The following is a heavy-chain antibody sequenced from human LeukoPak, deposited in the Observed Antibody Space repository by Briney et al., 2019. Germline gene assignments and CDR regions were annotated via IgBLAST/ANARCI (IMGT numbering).Heavy chain of an antibody. CDR1: GFNFNTSG. CDR2: IYSGGNT. J-gene: IGHJ4*02. CDR3: ARGYSSDN. Sequence: GGSLRLSCAASGFNFNTSGMHWVRQAPGKGLEWVSVIYSGGNTYYADSVKGRFTISRDNSKNTLNLQMNSLRAEDAAVYYCARGYSSDNWGQGTLVTVSS. D-gene: IGHD2-21*01. V-gene: IGHV3-66*01.